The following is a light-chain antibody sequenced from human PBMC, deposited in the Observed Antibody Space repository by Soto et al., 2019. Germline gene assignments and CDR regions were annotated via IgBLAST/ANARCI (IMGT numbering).Light chain of an antibody. CDR3: ETWDSNTHV. CDR1: SGHSSYI. CDR2: LEGSRSY. J-gene: IGLJ3*02. Sequence: QSVLTQSSSASASLGSSVKLTCTLSSGHSSYIIAWHQQQPGKAPRYLMKLEGSRSYNKGSGVPDRFSGSSSGADRYLTISNLQFEDEADYYCETWDSNTHVFGGGTKRTVL. V-gene: IGLV4-60*02.